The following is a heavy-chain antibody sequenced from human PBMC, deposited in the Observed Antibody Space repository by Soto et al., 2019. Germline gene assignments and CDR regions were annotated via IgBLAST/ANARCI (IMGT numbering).Heavy chain of an antibody. Sequence: DVQLLESGGGLVQPEGSLRLSCAASGFPFSSYAMGWVRQGPGKGLEWVAVVSIGGSTHYADSVRGRFTISGDNSKNTLSLQMNSLTAEDTAVYFCAKRRGAGGHFDYWGQGALVTVSS. D-gene: IGHD2-15*01. CDR3: AKRRGAGGHFDY. CDR1: GFPFSSYA. V-gene: IGHV3-23*01. J-gene: IGHJ4*02. CDR2: VSIGGST.